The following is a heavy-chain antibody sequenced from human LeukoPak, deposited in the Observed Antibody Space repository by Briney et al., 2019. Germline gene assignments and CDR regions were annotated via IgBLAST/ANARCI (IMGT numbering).Heavy chain of an antibody. V-gene: IGHV4-34*01. CDR2: INHSGST. Sequence: SETLSLTCAVYGGSFSGYYWSWIRQPPGKGLEWIGEINHSGSTNYNPSLKSRVTISVDTSKNQFSLKLSSVTAADTAVYYCARGARLWFGELLQPRYYYGMDVWAQGTTVTVSS. J-gene: IGHJ6*02. CDR3: ARGARLWFGELLQPRYYYGMDV. D-gene: IGHD3-10*01. CDR1: GGSFSGYY.